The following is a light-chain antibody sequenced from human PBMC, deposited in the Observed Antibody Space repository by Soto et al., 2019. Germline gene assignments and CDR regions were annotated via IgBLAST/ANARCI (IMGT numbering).Light chain of an antibody. CDR1: QSVSSY. J-gene: IGKJ2*01. Sequence: EIVLTQSPATLSLSPGERATLSCRASQSVSSYLAWYQQKPGQAPRLLIYDASNRATGIPARFSGSGSGTDFTLTISSLEPEDFAVHCCQQRSIRYTFGQGTKLEIK. CDR2: DAS. V-gene: IGKV3-11*01. CDR3: QQRSIRYT.